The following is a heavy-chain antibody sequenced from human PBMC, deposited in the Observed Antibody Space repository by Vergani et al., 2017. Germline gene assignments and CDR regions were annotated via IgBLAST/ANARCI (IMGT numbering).Heavy chain of an antibody. CDR2: INHSGST. CDR3: ARGIRPRGYSYAHGRSFDY. CDR1: GDSISSYY. V-gene: IGHV4-59*12. J-gene: IGHJ4*02. D-gene: IGHD5-18*01. Sequence: QVQLQESGPGLVKPSETLSLTCTVSGDSISSYYWSWIRQSPGKGLEWIGEINHSGSTNYNPSLKSRVTISVDTSKNQFSLKLSSVTAADTAVYYCARGIRPRGYSYAHGRSFDYWGQGTLVTVSS.